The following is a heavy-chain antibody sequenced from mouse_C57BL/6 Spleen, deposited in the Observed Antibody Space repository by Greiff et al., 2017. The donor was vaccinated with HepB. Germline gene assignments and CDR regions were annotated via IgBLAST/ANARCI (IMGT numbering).Heavy chain of an antibody. CDR2: ISSGSSTI. CDR3: ATYGSSYRFAY. Sequence: DVQLVESGGGLVKPGGSLKLSCAASGFTFSDYGMHWVRQAPEKGLEWVAYISSGSSTIYYADTVKGRFTISRDNAKNTLFLQMTSLRSEDTAMYYCATYGSSYRFAYWGQGTLVTVSA. J-gene: IGHJ3*01. CDR1: GFTFSDYG. D-gene: IGHD1-1*01. V-gene: IGHV5-17*01.